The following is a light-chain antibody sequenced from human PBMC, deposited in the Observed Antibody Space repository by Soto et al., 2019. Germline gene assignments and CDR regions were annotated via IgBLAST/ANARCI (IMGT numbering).Light chain of an antibody. CDR2: EVS. J-gene: IGLJ2*01. CDR1: SSDVGGYNY. CDR3: CSYAGSNNFVV. Sequence: QSVLTQPPSASGSPGQSVTISCTGTSSDVGGYNYVSWYQQHPGKAPKLMIYEVSKRPSGVPDRFSGYKSGNTASLSVSGLQAEDEADYHCCSYAGSNNFVVFGGGNQLTVL. V-gene: IGLV2-8*01.